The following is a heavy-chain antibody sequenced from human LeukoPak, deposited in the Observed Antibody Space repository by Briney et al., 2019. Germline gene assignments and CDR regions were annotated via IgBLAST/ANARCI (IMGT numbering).Heavy chain of an antibody. Sequence: ASVKVSCKASGYTFSSYYVHWVRQAPGQGLEWMGIINPSGGSTSYAQKFQGRVTMTRDMSTSTVYMELSSLRSEDTAVYYCARDSTQYSSSSQIYYFDYWGQGTLVTVSS. CDR3: ARDSTQYSSSSQIYYFDY. CDR1: GYTFSSYY. CDR2: INPSGGST. D-gene: IGHD6-13*01. V-gene: IGHV1-46*01. J-gene: IGHJ4*02.